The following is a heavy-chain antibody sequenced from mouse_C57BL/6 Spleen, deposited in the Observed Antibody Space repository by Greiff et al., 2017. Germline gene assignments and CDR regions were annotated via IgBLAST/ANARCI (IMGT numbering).Heavy chain of an antibody. CDR1: GFTFSSYA. Sequence: EVQRVESGGGLVKPGGSLKLSCAASGFTFSSYAMSWVRQTPEKRLEWVATISDGGSYTYYPDNVKGRFTISRDNAKNNLYLQMSHLKSEDTAMYYCARDAENGNYEAWFAYWGQGTLVTVSA. CDR3: ARDAENGNYEAWFAY. V-gene: IGHV5-4*01. J-gene: IGHJ3*01. CDR2: ISDGGSYT. D-gene: IGHD2-1*01.